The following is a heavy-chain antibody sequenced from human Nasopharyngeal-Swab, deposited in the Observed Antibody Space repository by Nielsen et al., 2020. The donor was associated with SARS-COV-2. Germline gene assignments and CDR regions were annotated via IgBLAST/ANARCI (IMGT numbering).Heavy chain of an antibody. V-gene: IGHV3-30*18. J-gene: IGHJ6*03. CDR1: GFTFRSYG. CDR3: AKEVVPRNYSYNYYMDV. D-gene: IGHD3-22*01. CDR2: ISYDGSNK. Sequence: GESLKISCAASGFTFRSYGIHWVRLAPGKGLEWVALISYDGSNKYYADSVKGRFTISRDNSKNTLYLQMNSLRAEDTAVYHCAKEVVPRNYSYNYYMDVWGIGTTVTVSS.